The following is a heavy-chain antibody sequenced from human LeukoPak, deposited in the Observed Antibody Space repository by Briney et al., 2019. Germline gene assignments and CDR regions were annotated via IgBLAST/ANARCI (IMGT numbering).Heavy chain of an antibody. Sequence: SETLSLTCAVYGGSFSGYYWSWIRQPPGKGLEWIGEINHSGSTNYNPSLKSRVTISVDTSKNQFSLKLSSVTAADTAVYYCARSPPPYSSSWYWGWFAPWGQGTLVTVSS. J-gene: IGHJ5*02. CDR2: INHSGST. CDR3: ARSPPPYSSSWYWGWFAP. D-gene: IGHD6-13*01. V-gene: IGHV4-34*01. CDR1: GGSFSGYY.